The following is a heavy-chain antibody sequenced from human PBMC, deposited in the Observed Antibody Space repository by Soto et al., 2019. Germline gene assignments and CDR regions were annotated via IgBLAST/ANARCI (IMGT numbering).Heavy chain of an antibody. Sequence: PSETLSLTCTVSGGSTSSGGYFWSWIRQHPGKGLEWIGYMYYSGSPYSNPSLKSRVTISVDTSKNQFSLKLTSVAAADTAVYYCARARGALGFGDFFFDSGGRGPRVPVPS. V-gene: IGHV4-31*02. J-gene: IGHJ5*01. CDR3: ARARGALGFGDFFFDS. CDR2: MYYSGSP. CDR1: GGSTSSGGYF. D-gene: IGHD3-10*01.